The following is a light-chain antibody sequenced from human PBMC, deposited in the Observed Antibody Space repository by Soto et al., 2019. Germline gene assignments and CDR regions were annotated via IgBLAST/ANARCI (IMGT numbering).Light chain of an antibody. J-gene: IGLJ2*01. CDR1: SSNIGTNY. V-gene: IGLV1-47*01. CDR2: RNN. Sequence: QSVLTQAPSASGTPGQGVTISCSGSSSNIGTNYVYWYKQLPGLAPKLLIYRNNQRPSGVPDRFSGSKSGTSASLAISGLRSEDEADYYCAAWDDSLTALLFGGGTKLTVL. CDR3: AAWDDSLTALL.